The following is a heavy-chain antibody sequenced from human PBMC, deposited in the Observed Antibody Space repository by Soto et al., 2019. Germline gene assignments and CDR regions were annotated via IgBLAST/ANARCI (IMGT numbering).Heavy chain of an antibody. V-gene: IGHV1-24*01. J-gene: IGHJ4*02. D-gene: IGHD3-16*01. CDR3: ASDEYYDYIWGSSYFDY. CDR1: GYTLTELS. Sequence: ASVKVSCKVSGYTLTELSMHWVRQAPGKGLEWMGGFDPEDGNTKYSQKFQGRVTITRDTSASTAYMELSSLRSEDTAVYYCASDEYYDYIWGSSYFDYWGQGTLVTVSS. CDR2: FDPEDGNT.